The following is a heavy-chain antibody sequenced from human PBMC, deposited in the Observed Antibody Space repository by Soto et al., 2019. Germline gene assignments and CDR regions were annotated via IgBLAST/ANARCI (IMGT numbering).Heavy chain of an antibody. V-gene: IGHV3-53*01. CDR3: ATWHLQEHAYAI. Sequence: VGSLRLSSAAFGLTVSGKKYISCVRQAPGKGLEWVSALYDVDGTYYADSVKGRFTTSIDTSRTIVYLQMNTLRLDDTSVYFCATWHLQEHAYAICCQGTTVT. D-gene: IGHD4-4*01. J-gene: IGHJ3*02. CDR2: LYDVDGT. CDR1: GLTVSGKKY.